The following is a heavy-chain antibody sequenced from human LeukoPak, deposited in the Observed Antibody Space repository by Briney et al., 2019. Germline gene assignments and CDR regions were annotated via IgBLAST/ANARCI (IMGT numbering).Heavy chain of an antibody. CDR2: IYYSGST. CDR3: ARGEVSYYYYYMDV. CDR1: GGSISSYY. D-gene: IGHD2-21*01. Sequence: PSETLSLTCTVSGGSISSYYWSWIRQPPGKGLEWIGYIYYSGSTNYNPSLKSRVTISVDTSKNQFSLKLSSVTAADTAVYYCARGEVSYYYYYMDVWGKGTTVTVSS. J-gene: IGHJ6*03. V-gene: IGHV4-59*01.